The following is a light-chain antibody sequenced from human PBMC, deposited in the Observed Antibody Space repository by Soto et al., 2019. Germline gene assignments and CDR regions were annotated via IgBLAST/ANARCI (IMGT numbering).Light chain of an antibody. J-gene: IGLJ2*01. V-gene: IGLV2-14*01. CDR3: SSNTGSSTTPVV. Sequence: QSALTQPASVSGSPGQSITISCTGTSSDVGGYNHVAWYQQHPGKAPKLIIYDVSNRPSGVSNRFSGSKSGNTASLTISGLQAEEEDDYYCSSNTGSSTTPVVFGGGTKLTVL. CDR2: DVS. CDR1: SSDVGGYNH.